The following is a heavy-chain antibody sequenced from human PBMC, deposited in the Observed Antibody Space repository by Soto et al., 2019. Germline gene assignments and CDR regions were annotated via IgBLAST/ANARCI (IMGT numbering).Heavy chain of an antibody. CDR3: AKNTNGRRRGTTVTPPDWFDP. D-gene: IGHD4-17*01. V-gene: IGHV3-23*01. J-gene: IGHJ5*02. CDR2: ISGSGGST. Sequence: GGSLRLSCAASGFTFSSYAMSWVRQAPGKGLEWVSAISGSGGSTYYADSVKGRFTISRDNSKNTLYLQMNSLRAEDTAVYYCAKNTNGRRRGTTVTPPDWFDPWGQGTLVTVSS. CDR1: GFTFSSYA.